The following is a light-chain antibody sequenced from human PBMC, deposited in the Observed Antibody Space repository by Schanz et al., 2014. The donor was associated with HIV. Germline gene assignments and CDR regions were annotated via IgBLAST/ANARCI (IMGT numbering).Light chain of an antibody. CDR2: EVS. CDR1: TSDIGTYDL. J-gene: IGLJ2*01. CDR3: SSYTSFSTLI. Sequence: QSALTQPASVSGSPGQSITISCTGTTSDIGTYDLVSWYQQHPGRAPKLLIYEVSKRPSGVSSRFSGSKSGSTASLTISGLQAGDEADYFCSSYTSFSTLIFGGGTKLTVL. V-gene: IGLV2-14*02.